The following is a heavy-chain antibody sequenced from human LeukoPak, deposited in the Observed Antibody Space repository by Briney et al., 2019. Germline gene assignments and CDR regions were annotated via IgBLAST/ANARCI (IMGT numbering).Heavy chain of an antibody. V-gene: IGHV1-18*01. CDR3: ARDHKFVRDH. Sequence: ASVKVSCKASGYTFNTYGISWVRQAPGQGLEWMAWISTYDDRTNYAQKFQGRVTMTTDTSTSTAYMELKSLRSDDTAVYYCARDHKFVRDHWGQGTLVTVSS. J-gene: IGHJ4*02. D-gene: IGHD3-10*01. CDR1: GYTFNTYG. CDR2: ISTYDDRT.